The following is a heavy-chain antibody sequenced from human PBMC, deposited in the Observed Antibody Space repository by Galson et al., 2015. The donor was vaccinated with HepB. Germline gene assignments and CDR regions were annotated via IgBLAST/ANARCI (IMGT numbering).Heavy chain of an antibody. J-gene: IGHJ4*02. V-gene: IGHV4-34*01. D-gene: IGHD6-19*01. CDR2: HSGRT. CDR3: ARGGQWQEF. Sequence: HSGRTNYNPSLRSRVTISIDTSANQFFLQLTSVTAADTAMYYCARGGQWQEFWGQGTLVTVSS.